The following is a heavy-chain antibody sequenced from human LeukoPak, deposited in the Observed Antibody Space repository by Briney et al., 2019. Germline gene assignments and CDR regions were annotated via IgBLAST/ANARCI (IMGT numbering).Heavy chain of an antibody. CDR2: IYYSGST. D-gene: IGHD3-22*01. V-gene: IGHV4-39*01. CDR1: GGSISSSSYY. J-gene: IGHJ3*02. CDR3: ARHESYDSSGYYLPGAFDI. Sequence: SETLSLTCTVSGGSISSSSYYWGWIRQPPGTGLEWIGSIYYSGSTYYNPSLKSRVTISVDTSKNQFSLKLSSVTAADTAVYYCARHESYDSSGYYLPGAFDIWGQGTMVTVSS.